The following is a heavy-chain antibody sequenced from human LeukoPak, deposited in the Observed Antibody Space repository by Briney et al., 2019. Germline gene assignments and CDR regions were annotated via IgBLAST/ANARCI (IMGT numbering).Heavy chain of an antibody. J-gene: IGHJ4*02. D-gene: IGHD5-24*01. V-gene: IGHV1-69*04. Sequence: ASVKVSCKASGGTFSSYAISWVRQAPGQGLEWMGRIIPILGIANYAQKFQGRVTITADKSTSTAYMELSSLRSEDTAVYYCARGRATTLIDYWGQGTLVTVSS. CDR3: ARGRATTLIDY. CDR2: IIPILGIA. CDR1: GGTFSSYA.